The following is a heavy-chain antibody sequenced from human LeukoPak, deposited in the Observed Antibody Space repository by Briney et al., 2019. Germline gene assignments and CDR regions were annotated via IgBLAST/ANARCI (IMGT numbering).Heavy chain of an antibody. J-gene: IGHJ3*02. CDR3: ARGDAFDI. V-gene: IGHV3-11*01. CDR1: GFTFSDYD. Sequence: TGGSLRLSCAAFGFTFSDYDMSWIRQAPGKGLEWVSCISRSGSTIYYADSVKGRFTLSRDNAKNSLYLQMNSLRAEDTAVYYCARGDAFDIWGRGTMVTVSS. CDR2: ISRSGSTI.